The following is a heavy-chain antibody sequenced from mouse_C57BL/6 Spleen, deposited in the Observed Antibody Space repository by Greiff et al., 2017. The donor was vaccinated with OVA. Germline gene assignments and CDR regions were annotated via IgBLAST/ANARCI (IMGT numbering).Heavy chain of an antibody. D-gene: IGHD4-1*01. CDR1: GFTFSDYE. J-gene: IGHJ2*01. CDR2: ISSGSSTI. Sequence: EVHLVESGGGLVQPGGSLKLSCAASGFTFSDYEMHWVRQAPEKGLEWVAYISSGSSTIYYADTVKGRFTISRDNAKNTLFLQMTSLRSEDTAMYYRGSLLTGNDIDYWGQGTTLTVSS. CDR3: GSLLTGNDIDY. V-gene: IGHV5-17*01.